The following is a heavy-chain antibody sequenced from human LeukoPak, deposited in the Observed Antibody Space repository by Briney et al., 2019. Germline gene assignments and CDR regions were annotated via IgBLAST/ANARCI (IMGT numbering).Heavy chain of an antibody. CDR1: GFTFSSYE. Sequence: AGGSLRLSCAASGFTFSSYEMNWVRQAPGKGLEWISYISASGTLTHYADSVGGRFTISRDNAKNSLYLQMHSLRGEDTAVYYRARDGTPVYSSGWVYMDVWGKGTTVTISS. D-gene: IGHD6-25*01. CDR2: ISASGTLT. V-gene: IGHV3-48*03. J-gene: IGHJ6*04. CDR3: ARDGTPVYSSGWVYMDV.